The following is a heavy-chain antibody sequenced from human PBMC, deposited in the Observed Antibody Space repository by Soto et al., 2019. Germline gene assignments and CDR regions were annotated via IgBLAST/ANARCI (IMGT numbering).Heavy chain of an antibody. V-gene: IGHV3-30-3*02. CDR2: ISNDGANT. CDR1: GFTFGSYA. J-gene: IGHJ1*01. Sequence: GGSLRPSCATSGFTFGSYALHWVRQAPGKGLEWVALISNDGANTYYTDSVKGRFTVSRDKSDKTLYLHMESLAPEDTAVYYCAKGLRFLEHWGQGTVVTVSS. D-gene: IGHD3-3*01. CDR3: AKGLRFLEH.